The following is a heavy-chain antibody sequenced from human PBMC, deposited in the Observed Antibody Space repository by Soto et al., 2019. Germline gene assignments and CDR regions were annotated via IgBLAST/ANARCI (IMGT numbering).Heavy chain of an antibody. D-gene: IGHD2-15*01. Sequence: ASVKVSCKASGYTFTSYAMHWVRQAPGQRLEWMGWINAGNGNTKYSQKFQGRVTITRDTSASTAYMELSSLRSEDTAVYYCARGKGCSGGSCYYYYYMDVWGKGTTVTV. V-gene: IGHV1-3*01. J-gene: IGHJ6*03. CDR1: GYTFTSYA. CDR3: ARGKGCSGGSCYYYYYMDV. CDR2: INAGNGNT.